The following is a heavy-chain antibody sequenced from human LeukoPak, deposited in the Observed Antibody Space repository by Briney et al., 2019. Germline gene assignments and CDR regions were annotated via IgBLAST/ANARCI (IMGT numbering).Heavy chain of an antibody. J-gene: IGHJ3*02. D-gene: IGHD1-20*01. CDR3: ARELAITGGAFDI. CDR1: GGTFSSYT. Sequence: SVKVSCKASGGTFSSYTISWVRQAPGQGLEWMGGIIPIFGTANYAQKFQGRVTITADESTSTAYMELSSLRSEDTAVYYCARELAITGGAFDIWGQGTMVTVSS. CDR2: IIPIFGTA. V-gene: IGHV1-69*13.